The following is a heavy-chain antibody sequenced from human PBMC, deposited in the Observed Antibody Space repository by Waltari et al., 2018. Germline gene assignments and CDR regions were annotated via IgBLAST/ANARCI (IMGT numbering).Heavy chain of an antibody. J-gene: IGHJ4*02. CDR3: ATWAPSDH. CDR2: IESDGCVT. D-gene: IGHD3-16*01. Sequence: EVLLEESGGGLVQPGGSLRLSCAASGFTFSSYRMNWVRQAPGKGLVVGSRIESDGCVTTYADSVKCRFTISRDNAKNTLYLQMNSLRVEDTAVYYCATWAPSDHWGQGTLVTVSS. CDR1: GFTFSSYR. V-gene: IGHV3-74*01.